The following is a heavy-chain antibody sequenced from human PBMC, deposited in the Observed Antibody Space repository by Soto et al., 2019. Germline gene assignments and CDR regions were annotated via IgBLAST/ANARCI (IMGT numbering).Heavy chain of an antibody. CDR3: ARDPPYSASILDY. CDR1: GDSVSNNRDA. CDR2: TYYRSGWFY. Sequence: QVELQQSGPGLVQPSQTLSLTCAVSGDSVSNNRDAWNWIRQSPSRGLEWLGRTYYRSGWFYHYAESLEGRITINVVTSKNHFSLQLISATPDDTAVYYCARDPPYSASILDYWGQGSLVTVSS. D-gene: IGHD4-4*01. J-gene: IGHJ4*02. V-gene: IGHV6-1*01.